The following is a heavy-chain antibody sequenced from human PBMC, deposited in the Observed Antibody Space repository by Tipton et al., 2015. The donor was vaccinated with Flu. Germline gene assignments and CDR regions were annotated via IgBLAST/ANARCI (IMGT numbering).Heavy chain of an antibody. CDR3: ARGIVVVQGAWFDP. V-gene: IGHV4-59*01. CDR1: GGSISSYY. Sequence: TLSLTCTVSGGSISSYYWSWIRQPPGKGLEWIGYIYYSGSTNYNPSLKSRVTISVDTSKNQFSLKLSSVTAADTAVYYCARGIVVVQGAWFDPWGQGTLVTVSS. J-gene: IGHJ5*02. D-gene: IGHD2-2*01. CDR2: IYYSGST.